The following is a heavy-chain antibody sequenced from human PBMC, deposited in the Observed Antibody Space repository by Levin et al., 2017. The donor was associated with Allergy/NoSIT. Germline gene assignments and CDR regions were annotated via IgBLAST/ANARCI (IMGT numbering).Heavy chain of an antibody. J-gene: IGHJ4*02. CDR1: GFTFSNAW. Sequence: GGSLRLSCAASGFTFSNAWMSWVRQGPGKGLEWVGRIKSKTDGGTTDYAAPVKGRFTISRDNSKNTLYLQMSSLKTEDTAVYYCTTAQGTGTHVDYWGQGTLVTVSS. CDR3: TTAQGTGTHVDY. V-gene: IGHV3-15*01. D-gene: IGHD1/OR15-1a*01. CDR2: IKSKTDGGTT.